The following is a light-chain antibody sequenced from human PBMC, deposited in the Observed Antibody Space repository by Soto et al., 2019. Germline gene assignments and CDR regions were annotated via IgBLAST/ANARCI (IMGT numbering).Light chain of an antibody. Sequence: QSVLTQPASVSGSPGQSITISCAGTSSDVGAYNYVSWYQHHPGKAPKLMIYEVSNRPSGDPNRFSGSKSGNTASLTVSGLQAEDEADYYCSSYAGSNNYVFGTGTKVTVL. CDR2: EVS. CDR3: SSYAGSNNYV. V-gene: IGLV2-14*01. J-gene: IGLJ1*01. CDR1: SSDVGAYNY.